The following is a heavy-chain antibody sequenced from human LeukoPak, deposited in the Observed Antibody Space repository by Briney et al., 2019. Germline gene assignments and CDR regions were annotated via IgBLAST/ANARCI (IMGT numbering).Heavy chain of an antibody. V-gene: IGHV4-59*12. Sequence: ETLSLTCTVSGGSISSYYWSWIRQPPGKGLEWIGYIYYSGSTNYNPSLKSRVTISVDTSKNQFSLKLSSVTAADTAVYYCARETRNYYDSPAYYSFDYWGQGTLVTVSS. CDR1: GGSISSYY. J-gene: IGHJ4*02. CDR3: ARETRNYYDSPAYYSFDY. D-gene: IGHD3-22*01. CDR2: IYYSGST.